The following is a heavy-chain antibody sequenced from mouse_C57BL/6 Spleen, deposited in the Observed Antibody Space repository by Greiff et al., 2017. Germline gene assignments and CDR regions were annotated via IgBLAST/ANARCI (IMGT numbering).Heavy chain of an antibody. V-gene: IGHV5-16*01. J-gene: IGHJ4*01. CDR1: GFTFSHYY. D-gene: IGHD1-1*01. Sequence: EVHLVESEGGLVQPGSSMKLSCTASGFTFSHYYMAWVRQVPEKGLEWVANINYDGSSTYYLDSLKSRFIISRDNAKNILYLQMSSLKSEDTATYYCARAGLYGSSYNYAMDYWGQGTSVTVPS. CDR2: INYDGSST. CDR3: ARAGLYGSSYNYAMDY.